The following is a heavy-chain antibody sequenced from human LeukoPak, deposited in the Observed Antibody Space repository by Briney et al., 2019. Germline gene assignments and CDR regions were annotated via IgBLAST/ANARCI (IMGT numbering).Heavy chain of an antibody. J-gene: IGHJ5*02. Sequence: SETLSLTCTVSGGSISSGDYYWSWIRQPPGKGLEWIGYIYYSGSTYYNPSLKSRVTISVDTSKNQFSLKLSSVTAADTAVYYCARDPAARLRIVVVPTWGQGTLVTVSS. V-gene: IGHV4-30-4*08. CDR3: ARDPAARLRIVVVPT. CDR1: GGSISSGDYY. D-gene: IGHD2-2*01. CDR2: IYYSGST.